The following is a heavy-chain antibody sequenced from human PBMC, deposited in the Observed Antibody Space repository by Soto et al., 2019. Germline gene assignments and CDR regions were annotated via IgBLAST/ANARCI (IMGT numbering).Heavy chain of an antibody. CDR3: SSEVKSLFGVVTNPPFDY. V-gene: IGHV1-18*01. D-gene: IGHD3-3*01. Sequence: QVQLVQSGAEVKKPGASVKVSCKASGCTFTSYGITWVRQAPGQGLEWMGWISAYNGNTSYAQKLKGRVTMTTDTSMSTAYMELRSLRSDDTAVYYCSSEVKSLFGVVTNPPFDYWGQGPLVTVSS. J-gene: IGHJ4*02. CDR2: ISAYNGNT. CDR1: GCTFTSYG.